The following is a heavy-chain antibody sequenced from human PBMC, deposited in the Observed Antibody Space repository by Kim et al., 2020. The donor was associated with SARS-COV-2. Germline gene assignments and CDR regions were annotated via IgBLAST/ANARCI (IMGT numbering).Heavy chain of an antibody. CDR3: ARDRGRNWFDP. Sequence: GGSLRLSCAASGFTFSSYWMSWVRQAPGKGLEWVANIKEDGSDKYYVDSVRGRFSISRDNAKNSLYLQMNSLRAEYTALYYCARDRGRNWFDPWGQGTLVTVSS. D-gene: IGHD1-26*01. V-gene: IGHV3-7*03. CDR1: GFTFSSYW. CDR2: IKEDGSDK. J-gene: IGHJ5*02.